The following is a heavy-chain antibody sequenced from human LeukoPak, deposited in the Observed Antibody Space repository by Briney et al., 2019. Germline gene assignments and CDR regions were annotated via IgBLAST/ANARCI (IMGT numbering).Heavy chain of an antibody. CDR2: INPSGGST. V-gene: IGHV1-46*01. CDR1: GYTFTGYY. Sequence: GASVKVSCKASGYTFTGYYLHWVRQAPGQGLEWMGIINPSGGSTSYAQKFQGRVTMTRDMSTSTVYMELSSLRSEDTAVYYCARAIILGSGYIDYWGQGTLVTVSS. D-gene: IGHD3-22*01. CDR3: ARAIILGSGYIDY. J-gene: IGHJ4*02.